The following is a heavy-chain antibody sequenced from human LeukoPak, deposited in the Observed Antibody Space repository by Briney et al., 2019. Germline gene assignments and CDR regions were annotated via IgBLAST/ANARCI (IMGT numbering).Heavy chain of an antibody. J-gene: IGHJ4*02. CDR1: GFTYSDYY. Sequence: GGSLRLSCAASGFTYSDYYMSWIRQAPGKGLEWVSYISSSSSYTNYADSVKGRFTISRDNAKNSLYLQMNSLRAEDTAVYYCARTAARRSDYWGQGTLVTVSS. CDR3: ARTAARRSDY. CDR2: ISSSSSYT. D-gene: IGHD6-6*01. V-gene: IGHV3-11*06.